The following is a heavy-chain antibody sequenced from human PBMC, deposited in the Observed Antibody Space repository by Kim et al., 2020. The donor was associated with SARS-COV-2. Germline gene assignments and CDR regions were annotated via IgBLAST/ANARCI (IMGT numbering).Heavy chain of an antibody. CDR2: IDPSDSYT. CDR3: ARHNTAAAGQMYNWFDP. V-gene: IGHV5-10-1*01. J-gene: IGHJ5*02. CDR1: GYSFTSYW. Sequence: GESLKISCKGSGYSFTSYWIRWVRQMPGKGLEWMGRIDPSDSYTNYSPSFQGHVTISADKSISTAYLQWSSLKASDTAMYYCARHNTAAAGQMYNWFDPWGQGTLVTVSS. D-gene: IGHD6-13*01.